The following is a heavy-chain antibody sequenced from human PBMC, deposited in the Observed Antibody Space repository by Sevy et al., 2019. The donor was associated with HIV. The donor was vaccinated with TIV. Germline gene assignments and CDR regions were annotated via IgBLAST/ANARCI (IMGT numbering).Heavy chain of an antibody. CDR3: ARAQEFYDYGDYGPAFMPDY. J-gene: IGHJ4*02. CDR2: MWFDGSNT. D-gene: IGHD4-17*01. Sequence: GGYLRLSCAASGFTFSTYGMHWVRQAPGKGLEWIAVMWFDGSNTYYADSVKGRFTISRDIAKNTLHLQMNSLRAEDTAVYYRARAQEFYDYGDYGPAFMPDYWGQGTLVTVSS. V-gene: IGHV3-33*01. CDR1: GFTFSTYG.